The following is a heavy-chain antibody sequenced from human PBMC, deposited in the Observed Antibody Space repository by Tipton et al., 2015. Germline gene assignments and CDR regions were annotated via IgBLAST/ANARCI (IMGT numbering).Heavy chain of an antibody. D-gene: IGHD1-26*01. CDR1: GGSISSYY. CDR3: ARGPNSILGPTRWYFDY. Sequence: TLSLTCTASGGSISSYYWSWIRQPAGKALECIGRIYTRGTTNYNSSFKSRVTMSLDTSKNQLSLKLTSVTAADTAVYYCARGPNSILGPTRWYFDYWGQGTLVTVSS. J-gene: IGHJ4*02. CDR2: IYTRGTT. V-gene: IGHV4-4*07.